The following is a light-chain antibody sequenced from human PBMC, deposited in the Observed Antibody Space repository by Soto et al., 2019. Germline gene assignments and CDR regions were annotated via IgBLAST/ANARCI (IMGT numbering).Light chain of an antibody. CDR3: QQYGSSPQT. CDR1: QSVTSTY. V-gene: IGKV3-20*01. Sequence: EIVLTQSPGTLSLSPGERATLSCRASQSVTSTYFAWYQQKPGQAPRLLIYGASIRASGIPDRFSATGSGTDFTLTISRLEPEDFAVYYCQQYGSSPQTFGQGTKLEIK. CDR2: GAS. J-gene: IGKJ2*01.